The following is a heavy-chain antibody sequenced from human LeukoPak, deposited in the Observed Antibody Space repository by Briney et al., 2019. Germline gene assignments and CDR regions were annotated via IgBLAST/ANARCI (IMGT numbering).Heavy chain of an antibody. V-gene: IGHV3-21*01. J-gene: IGHJ6*02. CDR1: GFTFSSYS. CDR2: ISSSSSYI. CDR3: ARYMVRGTPERGYYYYGMDV. Sequence: GGSLRLSCAASGFTFSSYSMNWARQAPGKGLEWVSSISSSSSYIYYADSVKGRFTISRDNAKNSLYLQMNSLRAEDTAVYYCARYMVRGTPERGYYYYGMDVWGQGTTVTVSS. D-gene: IGHD3-10*01.